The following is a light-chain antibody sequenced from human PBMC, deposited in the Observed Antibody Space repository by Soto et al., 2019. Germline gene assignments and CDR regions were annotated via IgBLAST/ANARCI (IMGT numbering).Light chain of an antibody. CDR1: QSVSSN. CDR2: GAS. V-gene: IGKV3-15*01. CDR3: QQYNNGPPT. J-gene: IGKJ5*01. Sequence: EIVMTQSPATLSVSPGERATLSCRASQSVSSNLAWYQQKPGQAPRLLIYGASTRATGISARFSGSRSGTEFTLTISSLQSEDFAVYYCQQYNNGPPTFGQGTRLEIK.